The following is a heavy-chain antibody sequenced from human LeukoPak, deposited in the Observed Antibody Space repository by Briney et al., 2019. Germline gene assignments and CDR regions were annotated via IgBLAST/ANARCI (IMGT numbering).Heavy chain of an antibody. V-gene: IGHV3-23*01. CDR3: AKDGGYSYGLGI. D-gene: IGHD5-18*01. CDR1: GFTFSSYA. J-gene: IGHJ3*02. CDR2: ISGSGGST. Sequence: PGGSLRLSCAASGFTFSSYAMSWVRQAPGKGLEWVSAISGSGGSTYYADSVKGRFTISRDNSKNTLYLQMNSLRAEVTAVYYCAKDGGYSYGLGIWGQGTMVTASS.